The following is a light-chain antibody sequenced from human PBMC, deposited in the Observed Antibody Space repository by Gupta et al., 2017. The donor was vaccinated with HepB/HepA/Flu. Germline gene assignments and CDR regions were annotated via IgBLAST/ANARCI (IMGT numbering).Light chain of an antibody. CDR3: QQYNSYPLT. CDR2: NAS. V-gene: IGKV1-5*03. CDR1: QSIRSW. J-gene: IGKJ1*01. Sequence: DVQLTQSPATLSASVGDRVTITCRASQSIRSWLAWFQQKPGKAPKLLISNASLLQSGVPSRFSGSGSGTEFTLTISILQPDDSATYYCQQYNSYPLTFGQGTKVEFK.